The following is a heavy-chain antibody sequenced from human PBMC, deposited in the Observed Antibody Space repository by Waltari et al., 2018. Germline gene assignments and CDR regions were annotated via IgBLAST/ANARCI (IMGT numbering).Heavy chain of an antibody. CDR2: SANKT. CDR3: AKHSGNYFFDY. J-gene: IGHJ4*02. CDR1: GFTFTNYA. V-gene: IGHV3-23*05. Sequence: EVQLVDSGGGLVQPGGSLRLSCAASGFTFTNYAVSWVRQAPGKGLDGGSSSANKTYYADSVKGRFTISRDNSKNTVFLQMNSLRAEDTAVYYCAKHSGNYFFDYWGQGTLVTVSS. D-gene: IGHD1-26*01.